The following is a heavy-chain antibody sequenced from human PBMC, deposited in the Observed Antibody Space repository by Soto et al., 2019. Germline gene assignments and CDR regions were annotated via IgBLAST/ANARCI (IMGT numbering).Heavy chain of an antibody. CDR3: ARKMGAFDI. CDR2: IFHGGNT. CDR1: RGSIRGSYW. Sequence: QVQLQEAGPGLVKPSGTLSLTCAVSRGSIRGSYWWVWVRQPPGKGLGWIGEIFHGGNTYYNPSLESRVTLSVDKSKNQFSLDLTSVTASDTAVYYCARKMGAFDIWCQGTMVTVSS. J-gene: IGHJ3*02. V-gene: IGHV4-4*02. D-gene: IGHD2-8*01.